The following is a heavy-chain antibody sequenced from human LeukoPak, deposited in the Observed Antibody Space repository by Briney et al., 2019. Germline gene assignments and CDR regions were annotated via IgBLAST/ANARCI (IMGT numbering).Heavy chain of an antibody. Sequence: GGSLRLSCAASGFTFSSYWMSWVRQAPGKGLEWVANIKQDGSEKYYVDSLKGRFTISRDNAKNSLYLQMNSLRAEDTAVYYCARDDCSSISCYHNWFDPWGQGTLVTVSS. D-gene: IGHD2-2*01. CDR1: GFTFSSYW. J-gene: IGHJ5*02. CDR2: IKQDGSEK. V-gene: IGHV3-7*01. CDR3: ARDDCSSISCYHNWFDP.